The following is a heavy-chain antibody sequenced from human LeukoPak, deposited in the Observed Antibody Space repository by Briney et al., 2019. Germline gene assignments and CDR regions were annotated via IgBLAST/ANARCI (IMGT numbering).Heavy chain of an antibody. V-gene: IGHV3-23*01. CDR2: ISGGGSDT. CDR3: AGGHSSSWYWFDP. J-gene: IGHJ5*02. CDR1: GXTFSSYA. D-gene: IGHD6-13*01. Sequence: TGGSLRLSCAASGXTFSSYAMSWVRQAPGKGLDWVSTISGGGSDTHYADSVKGRFTISRDDSKNTLYLQMNSLRAEDTAVYYCAGGHSSSWYWFDPWGQGTLVTVSS.